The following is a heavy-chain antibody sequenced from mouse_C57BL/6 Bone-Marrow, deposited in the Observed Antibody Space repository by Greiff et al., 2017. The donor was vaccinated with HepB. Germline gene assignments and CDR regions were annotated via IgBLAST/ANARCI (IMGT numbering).Heavy chain of an antibody. Sequence: QVHVKQSGAELARPGASVKLSCKASGYTFTSYGISWVKQRTGQGLEWIGEIYPRSGNTYYNEKFKGKATLTADKSSSTAYMELRSLTSEDSAVYFCAEGIYYDYDGAYWGQGTLVTVSA. J-gene: IGHJ3*01. V-gene: IGHV1-81*01. D-gene: IGHD2-4*01. CDR2: IYPRSGNT. CDR3: AEGIYYDYDGAY. CDR1: GYTFTSYG.